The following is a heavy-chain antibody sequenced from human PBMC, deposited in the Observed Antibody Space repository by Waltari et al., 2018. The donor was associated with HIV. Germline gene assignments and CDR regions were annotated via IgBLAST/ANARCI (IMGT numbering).Heavy chain of an antibody. CDR2: ISYAGATK. Sequence: QVHLVESGGGVVQPGRSLRRSCATSGCTFCSYGMHWVRQAPGKCLEWMAVISYAGATKYTSAAVSGRFIISRDNSRNTLYLQLSTLVPEYTALYFCVKAKVVSAYYYSLEYWGQGTLVTVSS. CDR3: VKAKVVSAYYYSLEY. J-gene: IGHJ4*02. V-gene: IGHV3-30*18. CDR1: GCTFCSYG. D-gene: IGHD3-22*01.